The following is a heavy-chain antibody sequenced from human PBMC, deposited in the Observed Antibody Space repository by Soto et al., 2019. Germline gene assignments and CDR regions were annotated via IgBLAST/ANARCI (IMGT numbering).Heavy chain of an antibody. D-gene: IGHD3-22*01. V-gene: IGHV4-31*03. Sequence: ASETLSLTCTVSGGSISSGGYYWSWIRQHPGKGLEWIGYIYYSGSTYYNPSLKSRVTISVDTSKNQFSLKLGSVTAADTAVYYCARAGPETYYYDSSGYYNYWGQGTLVTVSS. J-gene: IGHJ4*02. CDR1: GGSISSGGYY. CDR2: IYYSGST. CDR3: ARAGPETYYYDSSGYYNY.